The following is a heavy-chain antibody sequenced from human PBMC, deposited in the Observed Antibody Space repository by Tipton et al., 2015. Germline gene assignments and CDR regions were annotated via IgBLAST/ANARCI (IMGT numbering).Heavy chain of an antibody. V-gene: IGHV3-7*01. J-gene: IGHJ4*02. CDR3: ARAIYDRSGYFINCFSY. CDR2: IEQDGSEK. D-gene: IGHD3-22*01. Sequence: SLRLSCAASGFTFNRYWMTWVRQTPGKGLDWVANIEQDGSEKNYVDSVKGRFTISRDNAKNSLYLKMDSLTAEDTAVYYCARAIYDRSGYFINCFSYRSQRTLISVTP. CDR1: GFTFNRYW.